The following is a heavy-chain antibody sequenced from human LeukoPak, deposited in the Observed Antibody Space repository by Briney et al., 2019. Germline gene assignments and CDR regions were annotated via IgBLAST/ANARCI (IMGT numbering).Heavy chain of an antibody. J-gene: IGHJ4*02. V-gene: IGHV4-39*01. CDR2: MYYRGST. CDR3: ARQGDGFKTANFDY. D-gene: IGHD5-24*01. CDR1: GGSISTNNYY. Sequence: SETLSLTCTVSGGSISTNNYYWGWIRHPPGKVLEWIGTMYYRGSTYYKSSLKNRLTISVDTFKNQFSLKLSSVTAADTAVDFCARQGDGFKTANFDYWGQGTLVTVSS.